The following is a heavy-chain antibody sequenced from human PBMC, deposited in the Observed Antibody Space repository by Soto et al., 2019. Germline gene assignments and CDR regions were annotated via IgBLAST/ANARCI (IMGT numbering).Heavy chain of an antibody. J-gene: IGHJ3*02. D-gene: IGHD2-15*01. Sequence: SVKVSCKASGGTFTNYAFSWVRQAPGQGLEWLGGIIPIFGTADYAQKFQGRVTMTTDTSTSTAYMELRSLRSDDTAVYYCARGATYCSGGSCYSADAFDIWGQGTMVTVSS. CDR3: ARGATYCSGGSCYSADAFDI. CDR2: IIPIFGTA. V-gene: IGHV1-69*05. CDR1: GGTFTNYA.